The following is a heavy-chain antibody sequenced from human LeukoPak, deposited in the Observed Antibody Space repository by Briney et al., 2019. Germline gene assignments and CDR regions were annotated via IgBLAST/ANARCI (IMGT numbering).Heavy chain of an antibody. CDR3: ARGGTYCDILTGYYTAWYFDY. D-gene: IGHD3-9*01. Sequence: GGSLRLSCAASGFTFSSYWMSWVREAPGKGLEWVANIKQDGSEKYYEDSVKGRFTISRDNAKNSLYLQMNSLRAEDTAVYYCARGGTYCDILTGYYTAWYFDYWGQGTLVTVSS. CDR1: GFTFSSYW. CDR2: IKQDGSEK. J-gene: IGHJ4*02. V-gene: IGHV3-7*04.